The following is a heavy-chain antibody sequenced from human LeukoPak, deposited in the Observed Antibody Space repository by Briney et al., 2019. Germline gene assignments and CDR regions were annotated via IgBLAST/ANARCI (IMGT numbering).Heavy chain of an antibody. CDR3: ARGRGAGRSAFDI. Sequence: PGGSLRLSCAASGFTFSSYSMNWVRQAPGRGLEWVSYISSGSRSIYYADSVKGRFTISRDNANNSLWLQMNSLRADDTAVYYCARGRGAGRSAFDIWGQGTMVTVSS. J-gene: IGHJ3*02. D-gene: IGHD1-14*01. V-gene: IGHV3-48*04. CDR1: GFTFSSYS. CDR2: ISSGSRSI.